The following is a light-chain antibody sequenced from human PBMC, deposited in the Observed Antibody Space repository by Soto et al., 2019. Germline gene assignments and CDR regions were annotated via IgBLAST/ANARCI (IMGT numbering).Light chain of an antibody. J-gene: IGKJ1*01. CDR3: QKYGGWPPWT. Sequence: ESVLTQSPGTLSLSPGERATLSCRASQSVSSNYLAWYQQKPGQAPRLLIYGASTRATGIPDSFSGSGSGTEFTLTISSLESEDFAVYYCQKYGGWPPWTFGQGTKVDIK. V-gene: IGKV3-20*01. CDR1: QSVSSNY. CDR2: GAS.